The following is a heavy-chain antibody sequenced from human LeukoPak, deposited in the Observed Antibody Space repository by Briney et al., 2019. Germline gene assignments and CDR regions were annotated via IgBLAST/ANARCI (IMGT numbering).Heavy chain of an antibody. CDR2: IRYDGSNK. CDR3: ANDPAGGALVGATATDY. V-gene: IGHV3-30*02. J-gene: IGHJ4*02. Sequence: GGSLRLSCAASGFTFSSYGMHWVRQAPGKGLEWVAFIRYDGSNKYYAASVKGRFTISRDNSKTTLYLQMNSLSAEDTAVYYCANDPAGGALVGATATDYWGQGTLVTVSS. CDR1: GFTFSSYG. D-gene: IGHD1-26*01.